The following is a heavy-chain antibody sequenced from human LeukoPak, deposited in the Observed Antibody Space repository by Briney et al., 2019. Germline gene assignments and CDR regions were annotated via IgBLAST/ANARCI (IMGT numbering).Heavy chain of an antibody. J-gene: IGHJ6*03. CDR1: GFTFDDYA. CDR3: ARYTRGLGYMDV. D-gene: IGHD5-18*01. V-gene: IGHV3-9*01. CDR2: ISWNSDSI. Sequence: GRSLRLSCAASGFTFDDYAMHWVRQAPGKGLEWVSGISWNSDSIGYADSVKGRFTISRDNAKNSLYLQMNSLRAEDTALYYCARYTRGLGYMDVWGKGTTVTVSS.